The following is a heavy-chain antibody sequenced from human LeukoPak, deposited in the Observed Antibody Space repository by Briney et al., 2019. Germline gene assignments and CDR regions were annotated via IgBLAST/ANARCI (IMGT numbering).Heavy chain of an antibody. CDR3: ARGLLDGYTHPAAFDI. Sequence: SETLSLTCTVSGGSISSGDYYWSWIRQPPGKGLEWIGYIYYSGSTNYNPSLKSRVTMSVDTSKNQFSLKLSSVTAADTAVYYCARGLLDGYTHPAAFDIWGQGTMVTVSS. J-gene: IGHJ3*02. CDR2: IYYSGST. CDR1: GGSISSGDYY. V-gene: IGHV4-61*08. D-gene: IGHD5-24*01.